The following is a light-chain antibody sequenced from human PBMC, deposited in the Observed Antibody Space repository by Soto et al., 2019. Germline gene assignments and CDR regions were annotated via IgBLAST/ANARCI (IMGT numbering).Light chain of an antibody. CDR3: QQYSPYSART. CDR2: KAS. J-gene: IGKJ1*01. Sequence: DIQMTQSPSTLSASVGDRVTVTCRASQNIGSWVAWYQQKPGKAPNLLIYKASTLENGVPSSFSGTGSGTEFTLTISSLQPDDFATYYCQQYSPYSARTFGQGTKVEVK. V-gene: IGKV1-5*03. CDR1: QNIGSW.